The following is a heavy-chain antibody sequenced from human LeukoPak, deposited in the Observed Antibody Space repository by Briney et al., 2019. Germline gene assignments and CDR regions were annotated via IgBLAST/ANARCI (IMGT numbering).Heavy chain of an antibody. CDR2: INPNSGGT. CDR3: ARVRSIAAAGKEFDY. CDR1: GYTFTGYY. J-gene: IGHJ4*02. Sequence: GASVKVSCKASGYTFTGYYMHWVRQAPGQGLEWMRWINPNSGGTNYAQKFQGRVTMTRDTSISTAYMKMSRLRSDDTAVYYCARVRSIAAAGKEFDYWGQGTLVTVSS. V-gene: IGHV1-2*02. D-gene: IGHD6-13*01.